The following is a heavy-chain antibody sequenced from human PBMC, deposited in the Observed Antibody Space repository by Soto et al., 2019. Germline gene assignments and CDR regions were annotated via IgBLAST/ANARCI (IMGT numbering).Heavy chain of an antibody. Sequence: SETLSLTCSVSGGSISSSSYFWGWIRQPPGKGLEWIGSIYYSGSTYYNPSLKSRVTVSVDTSKNQFSLKLSSVTAADTAVYYCARRGSSSWYGYWGQGTLVTVSS. D-gene: IGHD6-13*01. CDR3: ARRGSSSWYGY. CDR1: GGSISSSSYF. CDR2: IYYSGST. J-gene: IGHJ4*02. V-gene: IGHV4-39*01.